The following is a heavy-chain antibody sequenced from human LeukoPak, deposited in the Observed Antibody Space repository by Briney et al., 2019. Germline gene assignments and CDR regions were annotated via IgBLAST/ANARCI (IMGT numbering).Heavy chain of an antibody. CDR1: GYIFSDHG. CDR2: NNGPGDNP. Sequence: GGSLRLSCAASGYIFSDHGMTWVRQAPGKGLGWVSTNNGPGDNPQYAETVKGRFTISRDNSRNTVFLQMDSLRADDTAIYYCAKVTVCYGCYFDYWGQGILVTVSS. V-gene: IGHV3-23*01. CDR3: AKVTVCYGCYFDY. J-gene: IGHJ4*02. D-gene: IGHD2-8*01.